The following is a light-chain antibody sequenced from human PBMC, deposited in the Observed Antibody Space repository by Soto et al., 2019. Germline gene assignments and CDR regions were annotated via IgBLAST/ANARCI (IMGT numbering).Light chain of an antibody. CDR1: QGSSSA. CDR3: QPFNSYPLT. V-gene: IGKV1-13*02. CDR2: DAS. J-gene: IGKJ4*01. Sequence: AIQLTQSPSSLSASVGDRVTITCRASQGSSSALAWYQQKPGKAPKLLIYDASSLESGVPSRFSGSGSGTDFTLTLSRLQTEAFATYYCQPFNSYPLTFGGGTRWIS.